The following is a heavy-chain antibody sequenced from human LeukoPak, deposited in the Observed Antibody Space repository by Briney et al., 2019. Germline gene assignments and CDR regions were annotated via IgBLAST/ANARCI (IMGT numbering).Heavy chain of an antibody. D-gene: IGHD3-22*01. CDR1: GFMFSDYY. J-gene: IGHJ4*02. V-gene: IGHV3-11*04. CDR3: ARASVNYYDTSGYWAFDY. CDR2: IRSSGSRI. Sequence: PGGSLRLSCAASGFMFSDYYMSWIRQAPGKGLEWVSNIRSSGSRIYYADSVKGRFTISRDNVKNSLYLQMNSLRAEDTAVYYCARASVNYYDTSGYWAFDYWGQGTLVTVSS.